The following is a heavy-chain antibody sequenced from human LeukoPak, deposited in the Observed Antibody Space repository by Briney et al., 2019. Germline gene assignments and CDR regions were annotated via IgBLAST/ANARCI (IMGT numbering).Heavy chain of an antibody. CDR1: GFSFSDHY. D-gene: IGHD1-1*01. CDR3: ARRKPGDGLDV. Sequence: PGGSLRLSCAASGFSFSDHYMDWVRQAPGKGLEWAGRIRNKANSYTTEYAASVKGRFTISRDDSKNSLYLQMNGLKTEDTAVYYCARRKPGDGLDVWGQGTTVTVSS. CDR2: IRNKANSYTT. J-gene: IGHJ6*02. V-gene: IGHV3-72*01.